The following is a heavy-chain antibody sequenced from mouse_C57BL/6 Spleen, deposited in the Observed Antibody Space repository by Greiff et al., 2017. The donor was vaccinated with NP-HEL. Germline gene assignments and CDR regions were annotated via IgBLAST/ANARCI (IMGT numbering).Heavy chain of an antibody. J-gene: IGHJ4*01. D-gene: IGHD1-1*01. CDR3: AREVVAYYYAMDY. Sequence: VQLQESGAELVKPGASVKLSCTASGFNIKDYYMHWVKQRTEQGLEWIGRIDPEDGETKYAPKFPGKATITADTSSNPAYLQRSSLTSEDTAVYYCAREVVAYYYAMDYWGQGTSVTVSS. V-gene: IGHV14-2*01. CDR2: IDPEDGET. CDR1: GFNIKDYY.